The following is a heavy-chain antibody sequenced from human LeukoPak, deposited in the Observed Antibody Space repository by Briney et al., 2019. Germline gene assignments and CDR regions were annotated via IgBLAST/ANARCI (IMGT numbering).Heavy chain of an antibody. Sequence: GGSLRLSCAASGFTFSNYSMNWVRQAPGKGLEWVSSISSSSSYIYYADSVKGRFTISRDNAKNSLYLQMNSLRAEDTAVYYCARAHLLLWFGESDYYYYGMDVWGKGTTVTVSS. J-gene: IGHJ6*04. CDR1: GFTFSNYS. CDR2: ISSSSSYI. V-gene: IGHV3-21*01. CDR3: ARAHLLLWFGESDYYYYGMDV. D-gene: IGHD3-10*01.